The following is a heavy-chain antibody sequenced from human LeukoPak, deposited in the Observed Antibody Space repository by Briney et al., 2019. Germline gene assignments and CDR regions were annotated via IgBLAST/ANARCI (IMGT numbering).Heavy chain of an antibody. V-gene: IGHV4-59*12. Sequence: SETLSLTCTVSGGSLSSYYWSWIRQPPGKGLEWIGYIYYSGSTNYNPSLKSRVTISVDTSKNQFSLKLSSVTAADTAVYYCARLGHSSGWGDWGQGTLVTVSS. CDR1: GGSLSSYY. CDR3: ARLGHSSGWGD. CDR2: IYYSGST. J-gene: IGHJ4*02. D-gene: IGHD6-19*01.